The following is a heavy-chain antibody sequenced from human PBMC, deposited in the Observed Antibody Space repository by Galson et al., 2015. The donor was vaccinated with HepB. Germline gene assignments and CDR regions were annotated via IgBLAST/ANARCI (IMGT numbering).Heavy chain of an antibody. CDR2: ISGSGGST. J-gene: IGHJ2*01. D-gene: IGHD1-26*01. V-gene: IGHV3-23*01. Sequence: SLRLSCAPSGFTFSSYAMSWVRQAPGKGLEWVSAISGSGGSTYYADSVKGRFTISRDNSKNTLYLQMNSLRAEDTAVYYCAKLSGSYWVYWYFDLWGRVTLLTVSS. CDR1: GFTFSSYA. CDR3: AKLSGSYWVYWYFDL.